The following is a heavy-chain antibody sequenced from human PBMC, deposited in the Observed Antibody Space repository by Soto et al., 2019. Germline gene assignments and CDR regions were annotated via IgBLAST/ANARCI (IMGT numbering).Heavy chain of an antibody. CDR3: ARDGFDYYYDKHPTSDGNYYYYYGMDV. CDR1: GFTFSSYA. D-gene: IGHD3-22*01. CDR2: ISYDGSNK. V-gene: IGHV3-30-3*01. J-gene: IGHJ6*02. Sequence: PGGSLRLSCAASGFTFSSYAMHWVRQAPGKGLEWVAVISYDGSNKYYADSVKGRFTISRDNSKNTLYLQMNSLRAEDTVVYYCARDGFDYYYDKHPTSDGNYYYYYGMDVWGQGTTVTVSS.